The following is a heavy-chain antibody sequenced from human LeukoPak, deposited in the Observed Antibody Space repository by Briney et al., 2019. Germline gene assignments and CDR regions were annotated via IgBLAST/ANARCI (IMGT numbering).Heavy chain of an antibody. V-gene: IGHV3-30-3*01. CDR3: AREYCSGGSCALSLYYYYGMDV. CDR2: ISYDGSNK. D-gene: IGHD2-15*01. J-gene: IGHJ6*02. Sequence: GGSLRLSCAASGFTFSSYAMHWVRQAPGKGLEWVAVISYDGSNKYYADSVKGRFTISRDNSKNTLYLQMNSLRAEDTAVYYCAREYCSGGSCALSLYYYYGMDVWGQGTTVTVSS. CDR1: GFTFSSYA.